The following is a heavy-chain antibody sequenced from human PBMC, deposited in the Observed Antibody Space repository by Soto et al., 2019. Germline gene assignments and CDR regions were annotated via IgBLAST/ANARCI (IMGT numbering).Heavy chain of an antibody. D-gene: IGHD1-26*01. CDR1: GYTFNSHG. CDR3: ARGPGGATKPYYYYAMDV. CDR2: INTYSGKT. Sequence: QVHLVQSGGEVKKPGTSVKVSCKASGYTFNSHGISWVRQDPGQGLEWMGWINTYSGKTNYAQKFQGRVTMTTTTPTNTTYLELRSLRSGDTAVYYCARGPGGATKPYYYYAMDVWGQGTPITVSS. V-gene: IGHV1-18*04. J-gene: IGHJ6*01.